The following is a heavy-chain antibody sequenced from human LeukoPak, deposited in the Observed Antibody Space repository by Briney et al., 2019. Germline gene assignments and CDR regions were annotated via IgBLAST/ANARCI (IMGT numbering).Heavy chain of an antibody. CDR2: MSYDGSET. CDR1: GFIFYDYH. CDR3: AKDPRYCTTTNCYAEGYFDY. J-gene: IGHJ4*02. V-gene: IGHV3-30*18. D-gene: IGHD2-2*01. Sequence: GRSLRLSCAASGFIFYDYHIHWVRQAPGEGLEWVALMSYDGSETYYADSVQGRFTLSRDTSKNTLYLQMNSLRPEDTAIYYCAKDPRYCTTTNCYAEGYFDYWGQGTLVTVSS.